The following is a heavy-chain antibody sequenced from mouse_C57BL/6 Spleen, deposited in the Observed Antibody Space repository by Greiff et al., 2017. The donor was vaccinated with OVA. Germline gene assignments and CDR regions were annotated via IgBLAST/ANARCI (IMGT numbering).Heavy chain of an antibody. D-gene: IGHD2-2*01. Sequence: EVMLVESGGGLVQPGGSLSLSCAASGFTFTDYYMSWVRQPPGKALEWLGFIRNKANGYTTEYSASVKGRFTISRDNSQSILYLQMNALRAEDSATYYCARSYGYDGSDYWGQGTTLTVSS. CDR1: GFTFTDYY. CDR2: IRNKANGYTT. CDR3: ARSYGYDGSDY. V-gene: IGHV7-3*01. J-gene: IGHJ2*01.